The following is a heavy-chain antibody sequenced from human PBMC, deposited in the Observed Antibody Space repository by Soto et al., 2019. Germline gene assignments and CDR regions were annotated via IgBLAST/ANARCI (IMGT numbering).Heavy chain of an antibody. CDR2: IWYDGSNK. Sequence: GGSLRLSCAASGFTFSSYGMHWVRQAPGKGLEWVAVIWYDGSNKYYADSVKGRFTISRDNSKNTLYLQMNSLRAEDTAVYYCARDHGSEAYYYGMDVWGQGTTVTVSS. J-gene: IGHJ6*02. CDR1: GFTFSSYG. V-gene: IGHV3-33*01. D-gene: IGHD6-25*01. CDR3: ARDHGSEAYYYGMDV.